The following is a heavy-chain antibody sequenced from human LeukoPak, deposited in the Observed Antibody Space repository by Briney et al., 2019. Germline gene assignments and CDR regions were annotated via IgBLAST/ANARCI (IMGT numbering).Heavy chain of an antibody. CDR1: GFTFSSFS. V-gene: IGHV3-21*01. CDR3: ARDGHLFDY. J-gene: IGHJ4*02. CDR2: ITSSSNYI. Sequence: GSLRLSCAASGFTFSSFSMNWVRQTPGKGLEWVSSITSSSNYIYYAESVKGRLTISRDNAKNSLYLQMNSLRAEDTGVYYCARDGHLFDYWGQGTLVTVSS.